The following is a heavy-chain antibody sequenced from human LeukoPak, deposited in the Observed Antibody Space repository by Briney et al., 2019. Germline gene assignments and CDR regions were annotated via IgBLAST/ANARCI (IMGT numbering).Heavy chain of an antibody. CDR3: AKDPTTYYYDSSGYSQDY. CDR2: ISGSGGST. J-gene: IGHJ4*02. Sequence: GGSLRLSCAASGFTFSSYAMSWVRQAPGKGLEWVSAISGSGGSTYYADSVKGRFTISRDNSKNTLYLQMNSLRAEDTAVYYCAKDPTTYYYDSSGYSQDYWGQGTLATVSS. CDR1: GFTFSSYA. V-gene: IGHV3-23*01. D-gene: IGHD3-22*01.